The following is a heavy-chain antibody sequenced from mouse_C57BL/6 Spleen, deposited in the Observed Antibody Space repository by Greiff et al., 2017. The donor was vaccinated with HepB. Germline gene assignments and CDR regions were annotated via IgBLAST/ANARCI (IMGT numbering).Heavy chain of an antibody. J-gene: IGHJ2*01. D-gene: IGHD1-2*01. CDR2: INPNNGGT. V-gene: IGHV1-26*01. CDR3: AREGITTARLDY. Sequence: VQLQQSGPELVKPGASVKISCKASGYTFTDYYMNWVKQSHGKSLEWIGDINPNNGGTSYNQKFKGKATLTVDKSSSTAYMELRSLTSEDSAVYYCAREGITTARLDYWGQGTTLTVSS. CDR1: GYTFTDYY.